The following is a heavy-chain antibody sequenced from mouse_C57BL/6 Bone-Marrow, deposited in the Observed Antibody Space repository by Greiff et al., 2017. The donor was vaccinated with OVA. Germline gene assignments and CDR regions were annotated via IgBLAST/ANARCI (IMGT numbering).Heavy chain of an antibody. V-gene: IGHV1-59*01. CDR1: GYTFTSYW. CDR2: IDPSDSYT. CDR3: AKRSDGSY. Sequence: VQLQQPGAELVRPGTSVKLSCKASGYTFTSYWMHWVKQRPGQGLEWIGVIDPSDSYTNYNQKFKGKATLTVDTSSSTAYMQLSSLTSEDSAVYDCAKRSDGSYWGQGTLVTVSA. D-gene: IGHD2-3*01. J-gene: IGHJ3*01.